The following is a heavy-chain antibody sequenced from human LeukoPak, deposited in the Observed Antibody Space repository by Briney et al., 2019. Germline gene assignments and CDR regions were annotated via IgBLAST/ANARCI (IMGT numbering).Heavy chain of an antibody. J-gene: IGHJ3*02. D-gene: IGHD3-3*01. V-gene: IGHV5-51*01. CDR1: GYSFTSYW. CDR3: ARQGSPRITIFGVVINDAFDI. CDR2: IYPGDSDT. Sequence: GESLKISCKGSGYSFTSYWIGWVRQMPGKGLEWMGIIYPGDSDTRYSPSFQGQVTISADKSISTAYLQWSSPKASDTAMYYCARQGSPRITIFGVVINDAFDIWGQGTMVTVSS.